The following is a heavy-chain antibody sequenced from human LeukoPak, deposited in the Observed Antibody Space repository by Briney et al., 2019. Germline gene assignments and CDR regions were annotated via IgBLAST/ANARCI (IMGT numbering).Heavy chain of an antibody. CDR3: ASVTYYYDSSGYYPDY. J-gene: IGHJ4*02. D-gene: IGHD3-22*01. V-gene: IGHV3-48*03. CDR2: ISSSGSTI. CDR1: GFTFSSYE. Sequence: PGGSLRLSCAASGFTFSSYEMNWVRQAPGKGLEWVSYISSSGSTIYYADSVKGRFTISRDNAKNSLYLQMNSLRAEDTAVYYCASVTYYYDSSGYYPDYWGQGTLVTVSS.